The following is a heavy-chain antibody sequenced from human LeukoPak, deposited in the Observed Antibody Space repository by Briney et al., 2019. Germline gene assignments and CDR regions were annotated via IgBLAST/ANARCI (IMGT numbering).Heavy chain of an antibody. Sequence: PGGSLRLSCAASGFTFSNYAMTWVRQAPGKGLEWVSSLSSRSRYIYYADSLKGRFTISRDNAKNSLYLQMNSLRAEDTAVYYCARAPHFFDTSGSRYYFDYWGQGALVTVSS. V-gene: IGHV3-21*01. D-gene: IGHD3-22*01. CDR3: ARAPHFFDTSGSRYYFDY. J-gene: IGHJ4*02. CDR2: LSSRSRYI. CDR1: GFTFSNYA.